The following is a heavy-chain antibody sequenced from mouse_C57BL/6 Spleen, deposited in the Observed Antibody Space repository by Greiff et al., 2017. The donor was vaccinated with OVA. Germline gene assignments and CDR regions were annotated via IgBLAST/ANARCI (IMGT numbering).Heavy chain of an antibody. CDR1: GFTFSDYY. CDR2: ISNGGGST. CDR3: ARRDITLDY. Sequence: EVMLVESGGGLVQPGVSLKLSCAASGFTFSDYYMYWVRQTPEKRLEWVAYISNGGGSTYYPDTVKGRFTISRDNAKNTLYLQMSRLKSEDTAMYYCARRDITLDYWGQGTTLTVSS. V-gene: IGHV5-12*01. D-gene: IGHD1-1*01. J-gene: IGHJ2*01.